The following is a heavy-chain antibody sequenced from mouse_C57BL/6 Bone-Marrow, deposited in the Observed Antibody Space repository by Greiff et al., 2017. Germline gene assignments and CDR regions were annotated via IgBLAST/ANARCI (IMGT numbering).Heavy chain of an antibody. J-gene: IGHJ1*03. V-gene: IGHV1-55*01. CDR1: GYTFTSYC. D-gene: IGHD2-5*01. Sequence: VQLQQPGAELVKPGASVKMSCTASGYTFTSYCITWVKQRPGHGLEWIGDIYPGIGSTNYHQKFKSKDTMTVDTSSSTAYMQLSSLTSEDSAVYDCARPYYSNYWYFDVWGKGTTVTVSS. CDR2: IYPGIGST. CDR3: ARPYYSNYWYFDV.